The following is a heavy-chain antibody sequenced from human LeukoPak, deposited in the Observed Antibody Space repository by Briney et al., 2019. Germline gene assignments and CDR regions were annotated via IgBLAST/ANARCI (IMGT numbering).Heavy chain of an antibody. CDR2: IYYSGST. CDR3: ARLVDYYGSGSYYFDY. D-gene: IGHD3-10*01. Sequence: PSETLSLTCTVSGGSISSYYWSWIRQPPGKGLEWIGYIYYSGSTNYNPSLKSRVTISVDTSKNQFSLELSSVTAADTAVYYCARLVDYYGSGSYYFDYWGQGTLVTVSS. CDR1: GGSISSYY. J-gene: IGHJ4*02. V-gene: IGHV4-59*08.